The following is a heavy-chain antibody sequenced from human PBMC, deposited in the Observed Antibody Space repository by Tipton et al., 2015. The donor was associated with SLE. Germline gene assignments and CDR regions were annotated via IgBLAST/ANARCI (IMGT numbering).Heavy chain of an antibody. CDR1: GGSIRNSDFY. J-gene: IGHJ4*02. Sequence: TLSLTCTVSGGSIRNSDFYWGWIRQSPGKGLEWIGSVFYSGSTYYNSSLKSRVTISLDTSKSQVSLKLISVTAADTAVFYCARGPDRGYHFDYWGQGTLVTVSS. CDR3: ARGPDRGYHFDY. CDR2: VFYSGST. V-gene: IGHV4-39*07. D-gene: IGHD3-22*01.